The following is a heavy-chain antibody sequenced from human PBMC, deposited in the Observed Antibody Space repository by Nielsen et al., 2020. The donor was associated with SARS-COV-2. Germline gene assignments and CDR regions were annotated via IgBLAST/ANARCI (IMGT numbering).Heavy chain of an antibody. CDR3: ARRGSYGSYFGLDV. CDR2: ISSDGSST. J-gene: IGHJ6*02. V-gene: IGHV3-74*01. D-gene: IGHD1-26*01. Sequence: GESLKISCAASGFPFVRYAMSWVRQAPGKGLVWVSRISSDGSSTRYADSVKGRFTISRDNAKNTLFLQMNSLTAEDTAVYYCARRGSYGSYFGLDVWGQGTTVTVSS. CDR1: GFPFVRYA.